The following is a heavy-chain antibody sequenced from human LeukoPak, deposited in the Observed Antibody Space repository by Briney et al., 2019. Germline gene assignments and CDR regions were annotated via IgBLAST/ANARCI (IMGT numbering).Heavy chain of an antibody. Sequence: SGTLSLTCTVSGGSISRYYWSWIRQPPGKGLEWIGYIYYSVSTNYNPSLKSRVTISVDTSKNQFSLKLSSVTAADTAVYYCARQGGSAWYGVDYWGQGTLVTVSS. CDR1: GGSISRYY. V-gene: IGHV4-59*08. CDR3: ARQGGSAWYGVDY. D-gene: IGHD6-19*01. J-gene: IGHJ4*02. CDR2: IYYSVST.